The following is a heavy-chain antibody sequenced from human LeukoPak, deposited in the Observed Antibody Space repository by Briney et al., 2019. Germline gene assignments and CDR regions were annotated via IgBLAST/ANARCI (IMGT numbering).Heavy chain of an antibody. V-gene: IGHV1-8*03. CDR3: ARVCGGDCYHYDAFDI. D-gene: IGHD2-21*02. CDR1: GGTFSSYA. CDR2: MNPNSGNT. Sequence: PGASVKVSCKASGGTFSSYAINWVRQATGQGLEWMGWMNPNSGNTGYAQKFQGRVTITRNTSISTAYMELSSLRSADTAVYYCARVCGGDCYHYDAFDIWGQGTMVTVSS. J-gene: IGHJ3*02.